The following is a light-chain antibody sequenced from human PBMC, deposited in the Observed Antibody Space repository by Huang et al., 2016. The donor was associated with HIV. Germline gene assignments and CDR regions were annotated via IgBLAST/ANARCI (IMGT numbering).Light chain of an antibody. CDR3: QQYYIYPHA. CDR2: SAS. Sequence: AIRMTQSPSSLSASTGDRVTIPCRASQGISSYFTWYQQKPGKAPKLLISSASTLQGGVPSRFSGSGFGTDFTLTISSLQSEDLGTYYCQQYYIYPHAFGQGTKLEI. J-gene: IGKJ2*01. CDR1: QGISSY. V-gene: IGKV1-8*01.